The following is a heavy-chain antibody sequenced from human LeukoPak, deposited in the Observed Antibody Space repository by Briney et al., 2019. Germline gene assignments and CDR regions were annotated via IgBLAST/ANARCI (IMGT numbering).Heavy chain of an antibody. CDR2: ISGSGGYT. CDR1: RFTFSSYA. D-gene: IGHD3-9*01. V-gene: IGHV3-23*01. Sequence: PGGSLRLSCAASRFTFSSYAMSWVRQAPGKGLECVSVISGSGGYTYYADSVKGRFTISRDNSKNTLYLQMNSLRAEDTAVYYCAKDDTDILTGYGLDYWGQGTLVTVSS. J-gene: IGHJ4*02. CDR3: AKDDTDILTGYGLDY.